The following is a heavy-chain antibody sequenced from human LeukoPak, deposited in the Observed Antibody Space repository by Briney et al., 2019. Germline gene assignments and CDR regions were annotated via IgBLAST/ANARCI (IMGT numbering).Heavy chain of an antibody. V-gene: IGHV1-46*01. CDR3: ARRATVVTYYYYYMDV. CDR2: INPSGGST. J-gene: IGHJ6*03. CDR1: GYTFTSYY. Sequence: ASVKVSCKASGYTFTSYYMHWVRQAPGQGLEWMGIINPSGGSTSYAQKFQGRVTMTRDTSTSTAYMELRSLRSDDTAVYYCARRATVVTYYYYYMDVWGKGTTVTISS. D-gene: IGHD4-23*01.